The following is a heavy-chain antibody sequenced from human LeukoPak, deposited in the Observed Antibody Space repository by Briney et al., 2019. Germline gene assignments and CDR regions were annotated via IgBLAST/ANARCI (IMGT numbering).Heavy chain of an antibody. CDR2: ISGSGGST. V-gene: IGHV3-23*01. J-gene: IGHJ4*02. CDR1: GFTFSSYG. Sequence: GGSLRLSCAASGFTFSSYGMSWVRQAPGKGLEWVSAISGSGGSTYYADSVKGRFTISRDNSKNTLYLQMNSLRAEDTAVYYCAKEPQVGYGSGSANFDYWGQGTLVTVSS. CDR3: AKEPQVGYGSGSANFDY. D-gene: IGHD3-10*01.